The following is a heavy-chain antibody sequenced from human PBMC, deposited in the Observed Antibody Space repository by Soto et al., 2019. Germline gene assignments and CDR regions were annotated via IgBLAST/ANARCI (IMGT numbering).Heavy chain of an antibody. CDR2: ITSSSSHI. CDR1: GFTFSSYS. V-gene: IGHV3-21*01. D-gene: IGHD2-2*01. J-gene: IGHJ4*02. CDR3: ARDSCRSSSSCYLTDY. Sequence: GGSLRLSCEASGFTFSSYSMNWVRQAPGKGLEWVSSITSSSSHIYYADSVKGRFTISRDNAKNSLYLQMNGLRAEDTAVYYCARDSCRSSSSCYLTDYWGQGTLVTVSS.